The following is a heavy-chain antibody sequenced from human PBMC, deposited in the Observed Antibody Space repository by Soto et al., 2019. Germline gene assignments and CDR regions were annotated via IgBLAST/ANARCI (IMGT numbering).Heavy chain of an antibody. CDR3: AKVPLRTYFFDY. J-gene: IGHJ4*02. CDR2: ISWNSGSI. Sequence: GGSLRLSCAASGFTFDDYAMHWVRQAPGKGLEWVSGISWNSGSIYYADSVKGRFIISRDNAKNTLYLQMNSLRAEDTALYYCAKVPLRTYFFDYWGPGTPVIVSS. D-gene: IGHD1-1*01. CDR1: GFTFDDYA. V-gene: IGHV3-9*01.